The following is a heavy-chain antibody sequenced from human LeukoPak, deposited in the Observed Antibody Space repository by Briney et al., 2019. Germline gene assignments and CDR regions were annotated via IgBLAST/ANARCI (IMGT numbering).Heavy chain of an antibody. V-gene: IGHV4-59*01. J-gene: IGHJ6*04. CDR3: ARGLTVAGANYFYYGMDV. CDR1: GGSISSYY. Sequence: SETLSLTCTVSGGSISSYYWSWIRQPPGKGLEWIGYIYYSGSTNYNPSPRSRVTISVDTSKNQFSLNLSSVTAADTAVYYCARGLTVAGANYFYYGMDVWGKGTTVTVSS. CDR2: IYYSGST. D-gene: IGHD6-19*01.